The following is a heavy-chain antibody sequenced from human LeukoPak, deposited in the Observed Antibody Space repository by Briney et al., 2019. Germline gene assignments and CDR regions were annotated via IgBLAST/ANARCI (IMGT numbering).Heavy chain of an antibody. CDR2: TSGSIGST. J-gene: IGHJ2*01. CDR1: GFTFSSYA. D-gene: IGHD5-12*01. CDR3: AKDVRSGWLQAFDL. Sequence: GGSLRLSCAASGFTFSSYAMSWVRQAPGKGLEWVSATSGSIGSTYYADSVKGRFTISTDNSKNTMYLEMNSLRAEDTALYYCAKDVRSGWLQAFDLWGRGTLVTVSS. V-gene: IGHV3-23*01.